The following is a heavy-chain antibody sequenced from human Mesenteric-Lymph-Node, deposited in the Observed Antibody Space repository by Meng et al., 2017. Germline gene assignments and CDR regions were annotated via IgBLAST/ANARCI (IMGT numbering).Heavy chain of an antibody. CDR2: INAGNGNT. Sequence: QVQLVQSGAEVKKPGASVKVSCKSSGYTFTNYAVHWVRQAPGQRLEWMGWINAGNGNTEYSQKFQGRVTITRDSSASTAYMELGSLRSADAAVYYCARLSLVPSSFNPLGFDIWGQGTMVTVSS. D-gene: IGHD3-10*01. CDR3: ARLSLVPSSFNPLGFDI. CDR1: GYTFTNYA. J-gene: IGHJ3*02. V-gene: IGHV1-3*01.